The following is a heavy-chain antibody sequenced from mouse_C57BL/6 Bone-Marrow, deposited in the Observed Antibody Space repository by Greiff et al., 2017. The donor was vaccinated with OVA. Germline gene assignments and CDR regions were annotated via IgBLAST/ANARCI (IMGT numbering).Heavy chain of an antibody. V-gene: IGHV1-55*01. CDR2: IYPGSGST. CDR3: ARDGDYDGPWFAY. Sequence: QVQLQHPGAELVKPGASVKMSCKASGYTFTSYWITWVKQRPGQGLEWIGDIYPGSGSTNYNEKFKSKATLTVDTSSSTAYMQLSSLTSEDSAVYYCARDGDYDGPWFAYWGQGTLVTVSA. J-gene: IGHJ3*01. D-gene: IGHD2-4*01. CDR1: GYTFTSYW.